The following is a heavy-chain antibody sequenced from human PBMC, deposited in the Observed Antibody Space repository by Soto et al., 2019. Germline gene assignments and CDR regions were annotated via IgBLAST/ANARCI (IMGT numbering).Heavy chain of an antibody. CDR2: IHNSGST. CDR1: GGSISSCDYY. D-gene: IGHD3-3*01. CDR3: AREGVVRPMDV. J-gene: IGHJ6*04. V-gene: IGHV4-61*08. Sequence: SETLSLTCTVSGGSISSCDYYWSWIRRPPGKGLEWIGYIHNSGSTNYNPSLKSRVTLSIDTSKNQFPLKLSSVTAADTAVYYCAREGVVRPMDVWRKGTTVTVSS.